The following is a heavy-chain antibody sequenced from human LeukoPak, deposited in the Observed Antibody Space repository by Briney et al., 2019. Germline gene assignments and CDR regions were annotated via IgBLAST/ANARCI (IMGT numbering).Heavy chain of an antibody. Sequence: GGSLRLSCVGSGFTFSDYYMTWIRQAPGKGLEWVSYISNRGSTIYYADSVEGRFIISRDNSKNSLYLQMDSLSAEDTAVYYCARDQAYFDSSGPDRYFHHWGQGTLVTVSS. CDR1: GFTFSDYY. V-gene: IGHV3-11*01. D-gene: IGHD3-22*01. CDR3: ARDQAYFDSSGPDRYFHH. CDR2: ISNRGSTI. J-gene: IGHJ1*01.